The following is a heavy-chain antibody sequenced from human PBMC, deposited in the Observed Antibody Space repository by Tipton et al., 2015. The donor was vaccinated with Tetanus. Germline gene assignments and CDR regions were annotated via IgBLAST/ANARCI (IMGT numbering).Heavy chain of an antibody. Sequence: TLSLTCAVYGGSFSGYYWSWIRQPPGKGLEWIGEINHSGSTNYNPSLKSRVTISVDTSKNQFSLELSSVTAADTAVYYCASGSGSYYPDFWGQGTLVTVSS. CDR3: ASGSGSYYPDF. CDR1: GGSFSGYY. J-gene: IGHJ4*02. D-gene: IGHD1-26*01. CDR2: INHSGST. V-gene: IGHV4-34*01.